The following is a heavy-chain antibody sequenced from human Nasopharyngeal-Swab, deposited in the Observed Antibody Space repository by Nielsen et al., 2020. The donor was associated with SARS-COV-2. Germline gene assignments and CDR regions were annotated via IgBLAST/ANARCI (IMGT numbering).Heavy chain of an antibody. Sequence: GESLKISCAASGFTFSSYAMSWVRQAPGKGLEWVSAISGSGGSTYYADSVKGRFTISRDNSKNTLYLQMNSLRAEDTAVYYCARDGTTVTRFRAFDIWGQGTMVTVSS. D-gene: IGHD4-17*01. CDR1: GFTFSSYA. CDR3: ARDGTTVTRFRAFDI. CDR2: ISGSGGST. J-gene: IGHJ3*02. V-gene: IGHV3-23*01.